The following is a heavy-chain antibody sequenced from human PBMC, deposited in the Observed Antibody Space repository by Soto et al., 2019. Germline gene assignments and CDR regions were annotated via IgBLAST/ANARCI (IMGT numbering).Heavy chain of an antibody. Sequence: SETLSLTCTVSGGSISSYYWHWIRQSPGKGLEWIGYIYYSGSTNYNPSLKSRVTISLDTSKNQFSLNLGSVTAADTAVYYCARESGYERYFDYWGLGTLVTVSS. D-gene: IGHD5-12*01. V-gene: IGHV4-59*01. CDR3: ARESGYERYFDY. CDR2: IYYSGST. J-gene: IGHJ4*02. CDR1: GGSISSYY.